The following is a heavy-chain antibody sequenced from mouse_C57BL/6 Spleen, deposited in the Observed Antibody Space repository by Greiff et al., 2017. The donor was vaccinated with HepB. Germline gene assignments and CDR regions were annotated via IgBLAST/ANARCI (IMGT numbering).Heavy chain of an antibody. J-gene: IGHJ3*01. V-gene: IGHV1-18*01. CDR1: GYTFTDYN. D-gene: IGHD2-1*01. CDR2: INPNNGGT. CDR3: ASKVYGNYGAWFAY. Sequence: EVQLQESGPELVKPGASVKIPCKASGYTFTDYNMDWVKQSHGKSLEWIGDINPNNGGTIYNQKFKGKATLTVDKSSSTAYMELRSLTSEDTAVYYCASKVYGNYGAWFAYWGQGTLVTVSA.